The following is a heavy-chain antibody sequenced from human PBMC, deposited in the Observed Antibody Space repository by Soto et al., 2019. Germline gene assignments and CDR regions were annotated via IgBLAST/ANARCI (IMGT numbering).Heavy chain of an antibody. V-gene: IGHV1-18*01. CDR2: ISAYNGTR. D-gene: IGHD4-4*01. CDR1: GYNLMTYG. Sequence: QVQLVQSGAEVKKPGASVKVSCKASGYNLMTYGINWVRQAPGQGLEWVAWISAYNGTRYYAQNYQGRVTMTTRAHISTAYMELRSLRSHDAPIYFCARGPYTYFWGQGTLVTDTS. CDR3: ARGPYTYF. J-gene: IGHJ4*02.